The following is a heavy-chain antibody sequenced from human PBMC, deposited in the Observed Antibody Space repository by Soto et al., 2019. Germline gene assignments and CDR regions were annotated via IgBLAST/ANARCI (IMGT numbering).Heavy chain of an antibody. D-gene: IGHD4-4*01. CDR1: CGSIISYY. Sequence: SETLSLTCTVSCGSIISYYWSWIRQPPGKGLEWIGYIYYSGSTNYNPSLKSRVTISVDTSKNQFSLKLSSLTAADTAVYYCARSPYYSNFDYWGQGTLVTVSS. V-gene: IGHV4-59*01. CDR3: ARSPYYSNFDY. CDR2: IYYSGST. J-gene: IGHJ4*02.